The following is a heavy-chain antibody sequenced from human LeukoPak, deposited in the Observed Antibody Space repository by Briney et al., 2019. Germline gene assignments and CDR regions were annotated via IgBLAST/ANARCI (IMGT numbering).Heavy chain of an antibody. Sequence: GGSLRLSCAASGFMFNVHGMHWVRQAPGKGLEWVSTISGSGGSTDYADSVKGRFTISRDNSKNTLYLQMNSLRAEDTAVYYCAKAARYCSGGNCYSFDPWGQGALVTVSS. J-gene: IGHJ5*02. V-gene: IGHV3-23*01. CDR3: AKAARYCSGGNCYSFDP. CDR1: GFMFNVHG. CDR2: ISGSGGST. D-gene: IGHD2-15*01.